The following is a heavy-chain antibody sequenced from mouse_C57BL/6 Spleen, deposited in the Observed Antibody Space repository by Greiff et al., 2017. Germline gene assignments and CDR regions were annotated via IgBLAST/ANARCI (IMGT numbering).Heavy chain of an antibody. Sequence: QVQLQQPGAELVKPGASVKLSCKASGYTFTSYWMHWVKQRPGQGLEWIGMIHPNSGSTNYNEKFKSKATLTVDKSSSTAYMQLSSLTSEDSAVYYCARGVITTVEVAYWGQGTLVTVSA. CDR1: GYTFTSYW. CDR2: IHPNSGST. D-gene: IGHD1-1*01. V-gene: IGHV1-64*01. CDR3: ARGVITTVEVAY. J-gene: IGHJ3*01.